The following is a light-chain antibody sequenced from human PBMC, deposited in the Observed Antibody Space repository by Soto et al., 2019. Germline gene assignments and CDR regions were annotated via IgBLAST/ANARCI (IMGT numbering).Light chain of an antibody. Sequence: EIVMTQSPGTLSVSPGERATLSCRASQSVSSNLAWYQQRPGQAPRLLIYGASTRATGIPARFSGSGSGTEFTLIITSLQSEDFAIYYCQQYYNWRTFGQGTKVDIK. CDR2: GAS. J-gene: IGKJ1*01. CDR1: QSVSSN. CDR3: QQYYNWRT. V-gene: IGKV3-15*01.